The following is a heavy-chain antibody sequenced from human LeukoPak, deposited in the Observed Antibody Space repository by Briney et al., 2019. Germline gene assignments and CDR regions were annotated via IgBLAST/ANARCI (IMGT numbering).Heavy chain of an antibody. V-gene: IGHV4-59*01. Sequence: SETLSLTCTVSGGSISSYYWSWIRQPPGKGLEWIGNIYGSGSTNYNPSLKSRVTISVDTSKNQCSLKLSSVTAADTAVYYCARQSISGSSLSYFDYWGQGTLVNVSS. J-gene: IGHJ4*02. CDR2: IYGSGST. CDR1: GGSISSYY. CDR3: ARQSISGSSLSYFDY. D-gene: IGHD3-22*01.